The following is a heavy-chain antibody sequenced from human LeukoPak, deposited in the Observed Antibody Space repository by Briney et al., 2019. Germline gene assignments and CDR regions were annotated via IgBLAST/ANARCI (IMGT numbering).Heavy chain of an antibody. CDR3: ARRDHIAGRLDY. D-gene: IGHD6-6*01. CDR2: INRDGGII. V-gene: IGHV3-48*03. J-gene: IGHJ4*02. Sequence: GSLRLSCAASGFTLSTYEMSWVRQAPGKGLEWVSYINRDGGIIYYADSVRGRFTISRDTAKNSLDLQMNSLRVEDTAIYYCARRDHIAGRLDYWGQGTLVTVSS. CDR1: GFTLSTYE.